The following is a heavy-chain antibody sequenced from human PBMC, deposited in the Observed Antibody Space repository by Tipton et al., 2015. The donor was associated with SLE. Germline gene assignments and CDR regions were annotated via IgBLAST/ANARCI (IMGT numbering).Heavy chain of an antibody. J-gene: IGHJ4*02. D-gene: IGHD2-21*01. CDR2: IYASGST. CDR1: GGSLSSYY. V-gene: IGHV4-4*07. CDR3: AKAHCGGDCPTGY. Sequence: LRLSCTVSGGSLSSYYWSWIRQPAGKGLEWIGRIYASGSTEYNPSLKSRVTISVDPSKNQFSLRLTSLTAADTAVYYCAKAHCGGDCPTGYWGQGTLVTVSS.